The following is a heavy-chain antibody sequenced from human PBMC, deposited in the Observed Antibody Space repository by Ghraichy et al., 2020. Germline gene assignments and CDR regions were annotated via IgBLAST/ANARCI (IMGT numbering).Heavy chain of an antibody. CDR1: GGSVSSGSYY. CDR3: ARDRGDSSGYYHDAFDI. D-gene: IGHD3-22*01. CDR2: IYYSGST. J-gene: IGHJ3*02. V-gene: IGHV4-61*01. Sequence: SETLSLTCTVSGGSVSSGSYYWSWIRQPPGKGLEWIGYIYYSGSTNYNPSLKSRVTISVDTSKNQFSLKLSSVTAADTAVYYCARDRGDSSGYYHDAFDIWGQGTMVTVSS.